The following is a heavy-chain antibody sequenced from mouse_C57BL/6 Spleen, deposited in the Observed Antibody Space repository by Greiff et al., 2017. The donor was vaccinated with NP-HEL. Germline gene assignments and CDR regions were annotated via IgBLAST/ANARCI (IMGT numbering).Heavy chain of an antibody. Sequence: EVKLVESGGGLVQPGGSLSLSCAASGFTFTDYYMSWVRQPPGKALEWLGFIRNKANGYTTEYSASVKGRFTISRDNSQSILYLQMNALRAEDSATYYCARYKGYYYGSSSEPSYWYFDVWGTGTTVTVSS. CDR2: IRNKANGYTT. V-gene: IGHV7-3*01. CDR3: ARYKGYYYGSSSEPSYWYFDV. J-gene: IGHJ1*03. CDR1: GFTFTDYY. D-gene: IGHD1-1*01.